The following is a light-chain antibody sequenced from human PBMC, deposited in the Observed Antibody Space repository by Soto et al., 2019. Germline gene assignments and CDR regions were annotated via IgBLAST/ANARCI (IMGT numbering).Light chain of an antibody. CDR2: AAS. J-gene: IGKJ5*01. CDR3: QQHGQWPIT. V-gene: IGKV1-9*01. CDR1: QDISYF. Sequence: IQLTQSPSSLSASVGDRVTITCRASQDISYFLARFQQRPGKAPKLLIYAASTLQSGVPSRFSGSGSGTDFTLTISSLQPEDFATYYCQQHGQWPITFGQGTRLEIK.